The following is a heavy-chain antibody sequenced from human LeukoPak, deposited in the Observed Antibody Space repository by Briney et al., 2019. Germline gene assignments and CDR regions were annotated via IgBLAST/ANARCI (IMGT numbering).Heavy chain of an antibody. D-gene: IGHD6-13*01. CDR2: FNHSGST. J-gene: IGHJ4*02. CDR3: ARGLMGYSSSWYPGPGAGFDY. CDR1: GGSFSGYY. Sequence: SETLSLTCAVYGGSFSGYYWSWIRQPPGKGLEWIGEFNHSGSTNYNPSLKSRVTISVDTSKNQFSLKLSSVTAADTAVYYCARGLMGYSSSWYPGPGAGFDYWGQGTLVTVSS. V-gene: IGHV4-34*01.